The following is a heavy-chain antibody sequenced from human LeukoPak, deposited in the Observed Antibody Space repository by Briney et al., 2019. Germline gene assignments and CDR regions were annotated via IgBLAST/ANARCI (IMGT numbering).Heavy chain of an antibody. D-gene: IGHD6-19*01. CDR1: GFTFSSYA. CDR2: ISGSGVST. CDR3: AKSTAGTGPGY. J-gene: IGHJ4*02. Sequence: GGSLRLSCGVSGFTFSSYAMRWVRQAPGKGLEWVPGISGSGVSTYYADSVKGRFTISRDNSKNTLYLQMNSLRAEDTAVYYCAKSTAGTGPGYWGQGTLVTVSS. V-gene: IGHV3-23*01.